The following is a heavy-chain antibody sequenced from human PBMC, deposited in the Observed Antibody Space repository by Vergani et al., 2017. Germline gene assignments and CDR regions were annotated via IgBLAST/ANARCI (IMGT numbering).Heavy chain of an antibody. Sequence: QVQLQESGPGLVKPSETLSLTCTVSGGSISSYYWSWIRQPPGKGLEWIGYINYSGSTNYNPSLKSRVTISVDTSKNQFSLKLSSVTAADTAVYYCARAMNAYSGSPDGFDPWGQGTLVTVSS. J-gene: IGHJ5*02. CDR3: ARAMNAYSGSPDGFDP. V-gene: IGHV4-59*01. D-gene: IGHD1-26*01. CDR2: INYSGST. CDR1: GGSISSYY.